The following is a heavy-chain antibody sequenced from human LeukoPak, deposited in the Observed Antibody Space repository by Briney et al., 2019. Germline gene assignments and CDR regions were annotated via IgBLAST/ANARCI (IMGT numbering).Heavy chain of an antibody. J-gene: IGHJ5*02. CDR3: AFACGSGSNGIGT. CDR1: GYTFTGYY. Sequence: ASVKVSCKASGYTFTGYYMRWVRQAPGQGLEWMGMINPSGGSTNYAQKFQGRVTMTRDTSTSTVYMELSSLRTEDTDVYFFAFACGSGSNGIGTWGQVTLVTLSS. D-gene: IGHD5-12*01. V-gene: IGHV1-46*01. CDR2: INPSGGST.